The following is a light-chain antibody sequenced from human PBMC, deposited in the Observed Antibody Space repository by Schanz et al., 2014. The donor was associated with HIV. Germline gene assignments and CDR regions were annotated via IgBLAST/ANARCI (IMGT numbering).Light chain of an antibody. CDR1: QGISNY. V-gene: IGKV1-27*01. CDR2: AAS. J-gene: IGKJ4*01. Sequence: DIQMTQSPSSLSASVGDRVTITCRASQGISNYLAWYQQKPGKVPKLLIYAASTLQSGDPSRFSGSGSGTDFTRTISSLQPEDGATYYCQKYNSAPQTFGGGTKVEIK. CDR3: QKYNSAPQT.